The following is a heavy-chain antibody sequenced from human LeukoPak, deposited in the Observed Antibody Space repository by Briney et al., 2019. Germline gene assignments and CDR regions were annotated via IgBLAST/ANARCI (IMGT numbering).Heavy chain of an antibody. V-gene: IGHV3-64*04. J-gene: IGHJ4*02. CDR3: AKDFRDGSSSFDY. D-gene: IGHD6-6*01. Sequence: GGSLRLSCSASGFTFTSYTMHWVRQAPGRGLQYISSISRSGGSTNYADSVKGRFTSSRDNSKNTLYLQMNSLRAEDTAVYYCAKDFRDGSSSFDYWGQGTLVTVSS. CDR1: GFTFTSYT. CDR2: ISRSGGST.